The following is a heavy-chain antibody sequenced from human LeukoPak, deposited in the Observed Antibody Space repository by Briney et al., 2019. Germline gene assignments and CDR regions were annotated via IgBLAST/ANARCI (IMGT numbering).Heavy chain of an antibody. D-gene: IGHD2-15*01. CDR2: ISGSGGST. Sequence: HGGSLRLSCAASGFTFSSYAMSWVRQAPGKGLEWVSAISGSGGSTYYADSVKGRFTISRDNSKNTLYLQMNSLRAEDTAVYYCAKAYCSGGSCSDYWGQGTLVTVSS. V-gene: IGHV3-23*01. J-gene: IGHJ4*02. CDR1: GFTFSSYA. CDR3: AKAYCSGGSCSDY.